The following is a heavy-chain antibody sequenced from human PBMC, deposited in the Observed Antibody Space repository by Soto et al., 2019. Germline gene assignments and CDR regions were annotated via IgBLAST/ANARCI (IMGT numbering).Heavy chain of an antibody. Sequence: QVYLVESGGGEVQPGRSLRLSCAAFGFTFSSYSMHWVRQAPGKGLEWVAVISYDGSNKYYADSVKGRFTISRDNSKNTLYLQMNSLRAEDTAVYYCARLIVVVVAATRDAFDIWGQGTMVTVSS. V-gene: IGHV3-30-3*01. CDR1: GFTFSSYS. D-gene: IGHD2-15*01. CDR2: ISYDGSNK. J-gene: IGHJ3*02. CDR3: ARLIVVVVAATRDAFDI.